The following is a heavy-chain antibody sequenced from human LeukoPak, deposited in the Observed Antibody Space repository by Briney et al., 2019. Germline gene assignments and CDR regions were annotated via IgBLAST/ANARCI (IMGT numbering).Heavy chain of an antibody. CDR1: GYTFSSYW. Sequence: GESLKISCKGSGYTFSSYWIGWVRQMPGKGLELMGIIYPGDSETRYSPSFQGQVTISADKSITTAYLQWSSLTASDTAMYYCAKSPDSSGYWSAFDIWGQGTMVTVSS. J-gene: IGHJ3*02. D-gene: IGHD3-22*01. CDR3: AKSPDSSGYWSAFDI. CDR2: IYPGDSET. V-gene: IGHV5-51*01.